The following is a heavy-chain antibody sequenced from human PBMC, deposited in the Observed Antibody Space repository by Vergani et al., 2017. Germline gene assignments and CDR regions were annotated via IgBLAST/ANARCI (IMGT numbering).Heavy chain of an antibody. J-gene: IGHJ3*01. CDR3: VRDVRVSRT. CDR1: GFTFDDYA. Sequence: EVQLVESGGVVVQPGGSLRLSCAASGFTFDDYAMHWVRQAPGKGLEWVSGISWNSGAVDYADSVRGRFTISRDNAKNSLYLDMSSLRAEDTAVYYCVRDVRVSRTWGQGTLVAVSS. V-gene: IGHV3-9*01. CDR2: ISWNSGAV.